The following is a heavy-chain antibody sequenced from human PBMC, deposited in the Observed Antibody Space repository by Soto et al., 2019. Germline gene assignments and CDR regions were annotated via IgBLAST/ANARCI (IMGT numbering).Heavy chain of an antibody. Sequence: QVQLVESGGGVVQPGRSLRLSCAASGFTFNTYVMHWVRQAPGKGLEWVAVISYDGSHKYYADSVKGRLTISRDNSKNTVFLQMNRLRAEDTAVYYCAKGQHCSTTSCYFYYYGMDVWGQRTTVAVSS. CDR1: GFTFNTYV. J-gene: IGHJ6*02. CDR2: ISYDGSHK. CDR3: AKGQHCSTTSCYFYYYGMDV. D-gene: IGHD2-2*01. V-gene: IGHV3-30*18.